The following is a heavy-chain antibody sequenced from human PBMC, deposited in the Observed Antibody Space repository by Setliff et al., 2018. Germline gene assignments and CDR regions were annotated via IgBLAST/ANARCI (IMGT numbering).Heavy chain of an antibody. D-gene: IGHD3-10*01. Sequence: KPSETLSLTCTVSGGSISSGDHYWSWIRQPAGKGLEWIGRIHASGSTNYNPSLKSRVTISVDTSKNQFSLTLTAVTAADTAVYYCARSGDYGSGRLSPWGQGTLVTVSS. CDR3: ARSGDYGSGRLSP. CDR2: IHASGST. CDR1: GGSISSGDHY. V-gene: IGHV4-61*02. J-gene: IGHJ5*02.